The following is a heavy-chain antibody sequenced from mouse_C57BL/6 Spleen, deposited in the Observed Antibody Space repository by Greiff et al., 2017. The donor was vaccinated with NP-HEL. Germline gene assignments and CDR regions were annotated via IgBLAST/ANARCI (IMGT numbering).Heavy chain of an antibody. J-gene: IGHJ2*01. Sequence: DVQLQESGPELVKPGASVKISCKASGYSFTGYYMNWVKQSPEKSLEWIGEINPSTGGTTYNQKFKAKATLTVDKSSSTAYMQLKSLTSEDSAVYYCARDYDPYYFDYWGQGTTLTVSS. CDR3: ARDYDPYYFDY. CDR1: GYSFTGYY. CDR2: INPSTGGT. V-gene: IGHV1-42*01. D-gene: IGHD2-4*01.